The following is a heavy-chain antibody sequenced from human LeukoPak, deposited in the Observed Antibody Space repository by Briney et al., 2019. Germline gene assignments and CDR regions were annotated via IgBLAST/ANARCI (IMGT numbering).Heavy chain of an antibody. Sequence: SVKVSRKASGGTFSSYAISWVRQAPGQGLEWMGGIIPIFGTANYAQKFQGRVTITADESTSTAYMELSSLRSEDTAVYYCARDLMTTVTTSGYWGQGTLVTVSS. CDR1: GGTFSSYA. CDR2: IIPIFGTA. CDR3: ARDLMTTVTTSGY. V-gene: IGHV1-69*13. J-gene: IGHJ4*02. D-gene: IGHD4-17*01.